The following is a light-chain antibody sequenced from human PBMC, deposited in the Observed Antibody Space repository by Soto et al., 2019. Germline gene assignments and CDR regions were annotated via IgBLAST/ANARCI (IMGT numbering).Light chain of an antibody. CDR2: GAV. CDR3: LYYGSSLT. Sequence: EIEMTQSPSSLSVSAGDRATLSCRASQSISNHLVSWYQQKPGQAPSLLINGAVSRTAVPPDRCGGSGAEADFAPTSSSLEPEDVAVYYYLYYGSSLTFGGGTMVELK. CDR1: QSISNHL. J-gene: IGKJ4*01. V-gene: IGKV3-20*01.